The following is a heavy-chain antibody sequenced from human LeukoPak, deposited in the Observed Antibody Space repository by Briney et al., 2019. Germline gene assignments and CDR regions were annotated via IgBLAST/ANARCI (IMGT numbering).Heavy chain of an antibody. CDR2: IYPDDSDT. J-gene: IGHJ4*02. V-gene: IGHV5-51*01. CDR1: RHSFTNSW. CDR3: ATRGIVTAFDY. D-gene: IGHD1-26*01. Sequence: GESLKISCQGSRHSFTNSWIAWVRQQPGKGLEWMGLIYPDDSDTRYNPSFQGQVTISADKSISTAYLQWSSLKASDTAIYYCATRGIVTAFDYWGQGTLVTVSS.